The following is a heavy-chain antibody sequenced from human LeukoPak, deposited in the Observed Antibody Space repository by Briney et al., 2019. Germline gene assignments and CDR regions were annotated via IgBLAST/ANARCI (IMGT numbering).Heavy chain of an antibody. CDR3: ARGYSGYPLGY. CDR1: GGTFSSYA. D-gene: IGHD5-12*01. J-gene: IGHJ4*02. V-gene: IGHV1-69*04. CDR2: IIPILGIA. Sequence: ASVKVSCKASGGTFSSYAISWVRQAPGQGLEWMGRIIPILGIANYAQKFQGRVTITADKSTRTAYMELSSLRSEDTAVYYCARGYSGYPLGYWGQGTLVTVSS.